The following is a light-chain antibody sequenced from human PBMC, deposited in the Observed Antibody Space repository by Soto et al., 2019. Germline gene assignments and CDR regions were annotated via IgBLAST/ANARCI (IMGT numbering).Light chain of an antibody. CDR1: QSVRSSY. Sequence: EILLTQSPGTLSLSPGERGTLSCRASQSVRSSYLAWYQQKAGQAHRLLIYGASNRATGIPDRFSGSRSGPDFTLTISSLHPEDFATYYCQQSYSSPPTFGQGTKV. CDR3: QQSYSSPPT. J-gene: IGKJ1*01. CDR2: GAS. V-gene: IGKV3-20*01.